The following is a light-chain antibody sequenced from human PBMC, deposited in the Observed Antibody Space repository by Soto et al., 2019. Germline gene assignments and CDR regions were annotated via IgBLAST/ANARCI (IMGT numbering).Light chain of an antibody. CDR3: QQYNSYPRT. J-gene: IGKJ1*01. Sequence: DVQMTQTPSTLSASVGDRVTMTCRASQSVNSWLAWYQQKPGKVPKLLIYKASSLETGVPSRFSGDGSGTEFTLTIGSLQPDDFASYYCQQYNSYPRTFGQGTKVEI. CDR1: QSVNSW. CDR2: KAS. V-gene: IGKV1-5*03.